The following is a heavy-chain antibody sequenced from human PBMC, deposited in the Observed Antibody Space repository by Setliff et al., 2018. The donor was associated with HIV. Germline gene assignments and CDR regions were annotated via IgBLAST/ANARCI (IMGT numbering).Heavy chain of an antibody. CDR3: ARALGGSYPGSFDY. J-gene: IGHJ4*02. CDR2: ISAYNGNT. D-gene: IGHD1-26*01. Sequence: ASVKVSCKASGYTFSSYGISWVRQAPGQGLEWMGWISAYNGNTNYAQKFQGRVTVTTDTSTSTAYMEVRSLRSDDTAVYYCARALGGSYPGSFDYWGQGTLVTVSS. CDR1: GYTFSSYG. V-gene: IGHV1-18*01.